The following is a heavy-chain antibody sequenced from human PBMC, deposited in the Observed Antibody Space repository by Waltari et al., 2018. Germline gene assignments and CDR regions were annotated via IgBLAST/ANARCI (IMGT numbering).Heavy chain of an antibody. Sequence: QLQLQESGSGLVKPSQTLSLTCAVSGGSISSGGYSWSWIRQPPGKGLEWIGYIYQSGSTYYNPSLKSRVTISVDRSKNQFSLKLSSVTAADTAVYYCARGGTATRYFDYWGQGTLVTVSS. D-gene: IGHD5-18*01. V-gene: IGHV4-30-2*01. J-gene: IGHJ4*02. CDR2: IYQSGST. CDR1: GGSISSGGYS. CDR3: ARGGTATRYFDY.